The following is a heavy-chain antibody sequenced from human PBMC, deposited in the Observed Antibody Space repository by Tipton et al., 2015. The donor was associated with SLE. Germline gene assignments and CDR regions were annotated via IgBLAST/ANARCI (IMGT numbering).Heavy chain of an antibody. D-gene: IGHD1-26*01. CDR3: AREDGVGYFDY. CDR1: GGSISSYY. J-gene: IGHJ4*02. V-gene: IGHV4-59*12. CDR2: IYYSGST. Sequence: TLSLTCTVPGGSISSYYWSWIRQPPGKGLEWIGYIYYSGSTNYNPSLKSRVTISVDTSKNQFSLKLSSVTAADTAVYYCAREDGVGYFDYWGQGTLVTVSS.